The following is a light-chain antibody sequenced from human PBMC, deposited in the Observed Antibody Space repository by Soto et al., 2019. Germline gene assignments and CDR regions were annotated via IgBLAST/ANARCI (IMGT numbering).Light chain of an antibody. Sequence: QSVLTQPASVSGSPGQSITISCTGTSGDIGGYNYVSWYQQHPGKAPKLLIYDVNNRPSGISNRFSGSKSGNTASLTISGLQAEDEADFYCSSYASSSIVVFGGGTKVTVL. CDR3: SSYASSSIVV. J-gene: IGLJ2*01. CDR1: SGDIGGYNY. V-gene: IGLV2-14*03. CDR2: DVN.